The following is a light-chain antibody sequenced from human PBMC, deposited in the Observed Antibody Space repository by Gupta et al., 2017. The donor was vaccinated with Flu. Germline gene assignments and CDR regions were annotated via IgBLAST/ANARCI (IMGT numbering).Light chain of an antibody. CDR2: DVS. V-gene: IGKV3-11*01. Sequence: EVVLTQSPATLSLSPGERATLSCRASQSVSTYLAWYQQKPGQAPRLLIYDVSSRAAAIPARFSGSGYGTDFTLTISSLEPEDSAIYYCQQRTGWPPINFGQGTRLEIQ. J-gene: IGKJ5*01. CDR1: QSVSTY. CDR3: QQRTGWPPIN.